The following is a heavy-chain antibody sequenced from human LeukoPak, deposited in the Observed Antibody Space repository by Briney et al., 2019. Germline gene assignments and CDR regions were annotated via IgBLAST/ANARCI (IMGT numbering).Heavy chain of an antibody. D-gene: IGHD2-21*02. CDR1: GFTFSSYG. CDR3: AKDSCGGDCSLLDY. J-gene: IGHJ4*02. V-gene: IGHV3-30*18. Sequence: AGGSLRLSCAASGFTFSSYGMHWVRQAPGKGLEWVAVISYDGSNKYYADSVKGRFTISRDNSKNTLYLQMNSLRAEDTAVYYCAKDSCGGDCSLLDYWGQGTLVTVSS. CDR2: ISYDGSNK.